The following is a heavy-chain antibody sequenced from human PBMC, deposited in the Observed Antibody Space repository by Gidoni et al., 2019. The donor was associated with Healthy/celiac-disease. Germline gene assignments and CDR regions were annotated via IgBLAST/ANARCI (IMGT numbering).Heavy chain of an antibody. D-gene: IGHD3-3*01. V-gene: IGHV1-46*01. CDR2: INPSGGST. J-gene: IGHJ4*02. CDR3: ARGPMDFWSGYALYYFDY. Sequence: QVQLVQSGAEVKKPGASVKVSCKASGYTFTSYYMHWVRQAPGQGLEWMGIINPSGGSTSYAQKFQGRVTMTRDTSTSTVYMELSSLRSEDTAVYYCARGPMDFWSGYALYYFDYWGQGTLVTVSS. CDR1: GYTFTSYY.